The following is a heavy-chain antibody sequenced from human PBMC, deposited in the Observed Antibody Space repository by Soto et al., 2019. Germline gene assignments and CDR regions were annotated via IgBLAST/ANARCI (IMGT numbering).Heavy chain of an antibody. V-gene: IGHV1-69*13. D-gene: IGHD1-26*01. J-gene: IGHJ4*02. CDR2: IIPIFGTA. CDR3: ARDMGYLVVGAGFDY. CDR1: GGTFSIYA. Sequence: SVKVSCKASGGTFSIYAISGVVQAPLQGLDWMGGIIPIFGTANYAQKFQGRVTITADESTSTAYMELSSLRSEDTAVYYCARDMGYLVVGAGFDYWGQGTLVTVSS.